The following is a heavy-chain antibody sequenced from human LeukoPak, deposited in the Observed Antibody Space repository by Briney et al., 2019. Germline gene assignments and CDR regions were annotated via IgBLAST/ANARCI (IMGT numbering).Heavy chain of an antibody. CDR2: IYYSGST. Sequence: SQTLSLTCTVSGGSISSGGYYWSWIRQHPGKGLEWIGYIYYSGSTYYNPSLKSRVTISVDTSKNQFSLKLSSVTAADTAVYYCARGQGPYMVRGVIPNWFDPWGQGTLVTVSS. CDR1: GGSISSGGYY. CDR3: ARGQGPYMVRGVIPNWFDP. J-gene: IGHJ5*02. V-gene: IGHV4-31*03. D-gene: IGHD3-10*01.